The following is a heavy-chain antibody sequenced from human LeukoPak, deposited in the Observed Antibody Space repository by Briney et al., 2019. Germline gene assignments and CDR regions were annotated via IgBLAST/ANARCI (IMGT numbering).Heavy chain of an antibody. Sequence: GGSLRLSCAASGFTFSSYAMSWVPQAPGKGLEGVSAISGSGGSTYYADSVKGRFTISRDNSKNTLYLQMNSLRAEDTAVYYCAKVPMVRGVTDYGMDVWGQGTTVTVSS. CDR2: ISGSGGST. J-gene: IGHJ6*02. V-gene: IGHV3-23*01. D-gene: IGHD3-10*01. CDR1: GFTFSSYA. CDR3: AKVPMVRGVTDYGMDV.